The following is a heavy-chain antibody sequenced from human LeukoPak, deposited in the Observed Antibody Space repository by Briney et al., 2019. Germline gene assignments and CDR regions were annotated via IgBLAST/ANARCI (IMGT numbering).Heavy chain of an antibody. CDR1: GGTLSSYA. J-gene: IGHJ4*02. D-gene: IGHD3-9*01. V-gene: IGHV1-69*13. Sequence: ASVTVSCVDSGGTLSSYAISWVRHAPGQGRERMGRTIPIFGTANYAQKFQGRVTITADESTSTAYMELSSLRSEDTAVYYCAGELDYDILTGYFDYWGQGTLVTVSS. CDR3: AGELDYDILTGYFDY. CDR2: TIPIFGTA.